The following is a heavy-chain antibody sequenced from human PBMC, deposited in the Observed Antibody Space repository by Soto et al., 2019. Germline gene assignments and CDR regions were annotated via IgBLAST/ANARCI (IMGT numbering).Heavy chain of an antibody. CDR3: ARHGYSDYGSDY. CDR2: IYFGGSA. V-gene: IGHV4-39*01. D-gene: IGHD3-16*01. CDR1: GGSISSSPYY. J-gene: IGHJ4*02. Sequence: QLQLQESGPGLVKPSETLSLTCTVSGGSISSSPYYWGWIRQPPGKGLEWIGSIYFGGSAYYNPSLKRRVTISVDTSKNQFSLKLTSVTAADTSVYYCARHGYSDYGSDYWGQGTLVTVSS.